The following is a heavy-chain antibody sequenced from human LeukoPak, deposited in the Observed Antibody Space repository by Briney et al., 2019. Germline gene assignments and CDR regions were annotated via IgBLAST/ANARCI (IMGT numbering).Heavy chain of an antibody. CDR3: ARDRLVVPAVGWFDP. Sequence: GGSLRLSCAASGFTFSSYSMNWVRQAPGKGLEWVSSISSSGSYIYYADSVKGRFTISRDNAKNSLYLQMNSLRAEDTAVYYCARDRLVVPAVGWFDPWGQGTLVTVSS. J-gene: IGHJ5*02. D-gene: IGHD2-2*01. CDR2: ISSSGSYI. CDR1: GFTFSSYS. V-gene: IGHV3-21*01.